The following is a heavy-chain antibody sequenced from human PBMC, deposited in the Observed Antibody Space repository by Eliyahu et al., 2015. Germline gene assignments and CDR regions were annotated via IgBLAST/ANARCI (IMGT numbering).Heavy chain of an antibody. CDR1: GVSITSGSYY. D-gene: IGHD7-27*01. Sequence: QVQLQESGPELVKPSETLSLTCTVSGVSITSGSYYWGWIRQPPGKGLEWIGNIYYTGDTYYNPSLRSRVTVSLDTSKNQFSLKLTSMTAADTAVYYCAKMGTLDDWGQGILVTVSS. CDR3: AKMGTLDD. J-gene: IGHJ4*02. CDR2: IYYTGDT. V-gene: IGHV4-39*01.